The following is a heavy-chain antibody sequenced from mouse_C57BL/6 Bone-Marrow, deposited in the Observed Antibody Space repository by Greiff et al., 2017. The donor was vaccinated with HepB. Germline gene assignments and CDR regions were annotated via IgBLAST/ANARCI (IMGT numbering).Heavy chain of an antibody. Sequence: QLQQSGPELVKPGASGKISCKASGYSLTDYKMNWVKQSKGKSLEWIGVINPNYGTTSYNQKFKGKATLTVDQSSSTAYMQLNSLTSEDSAVYYCARGRLLRWYFDYWGQGTTLTVSS. D-gene: IGHD1-1*01. J-gene: IGHJ2*01. CDR2: INPNYGTT. CDR1: GYSLTDYK. V-gene: IGHV1-39*01. CDR3: ARGRLLRWYFDY.